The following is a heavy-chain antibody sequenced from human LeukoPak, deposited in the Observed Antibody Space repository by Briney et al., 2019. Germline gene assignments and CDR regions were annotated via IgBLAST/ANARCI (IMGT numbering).Heavy chain of an antibody. D-gene: IGHD2-15*01. CDR1: GYTFTGYY. J-gene: IGHJ4*02. CDR2: INPNSGGT. V-gene: IGHV1-2*02. CDR3: ARTGYCSGGSCLYYFDY. Sequence: GASVKVSCKASGYTFTGYYMHWVRQAPGQGLEWMGWINPNSGGTNYAQKFQGRVTMTRDTSISTAYMELSRLRSDDTAVYYCARTGYCSGGSCLYYFDYWGQGTLVTVSS.